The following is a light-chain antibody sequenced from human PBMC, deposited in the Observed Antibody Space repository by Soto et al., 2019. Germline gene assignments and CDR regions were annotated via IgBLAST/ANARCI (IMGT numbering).Light chain of an antibody. Sequence: QMTKSQSSLSASLGDRVTITCRARQRISTYLNWYQQKPGKAPKLVIYGASSLQRGVPSRFSGSGSRTEFTLTIAVLQPEDFGTYYCPQSATMPIRFG. CDR3: PQSATMPIR. V-gene: IGKV1-39*01. J-gene: IGKJ5*01. CDR2: GAS. CDR1: QRISTY.